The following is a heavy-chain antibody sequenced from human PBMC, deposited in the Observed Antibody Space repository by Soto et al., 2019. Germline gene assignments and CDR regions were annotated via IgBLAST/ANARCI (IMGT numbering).Heavy chain of an antibody. V-gene: IGHV5-51*01. CDR1: GYKFSTSW. J-gene: IGHJ4*01. D-gene: IGHD3-10*01. CDR2: VYPSTSQA. Sequence: REALKISCKGSGYKFSTSWIAWVRQMPGKGLEFMGVVYPSTSQATYSPSFQGQVTISADKSINTAYLEWGGLKASDTAMYYCVILSMVLTVRTPSDFWGQGTLGTVS. CDR3: VILSMVLTVRTPSDF.